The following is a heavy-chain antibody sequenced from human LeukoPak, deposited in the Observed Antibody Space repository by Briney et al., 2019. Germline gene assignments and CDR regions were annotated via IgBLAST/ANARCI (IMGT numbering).Heavy chain of an antibody. D-gene: IGHD1-26*01. CDR3: ARIGTERNAFDI. J-gene: IGHJ3*02. CDR2: IWYDGSNK. Sequence: GRSLRLSCAASGFTFSSYGMHWVRQAPGKGLEWVAVIWYDGSNKYYADSVKGRFTISRDNSKNTLYLQMNSLRAEDTAVYYCARIGTERNAFDIWGQGTMVTVSS. CDR1: GFTFSSYG. V-gene: IGHV3-33*01.